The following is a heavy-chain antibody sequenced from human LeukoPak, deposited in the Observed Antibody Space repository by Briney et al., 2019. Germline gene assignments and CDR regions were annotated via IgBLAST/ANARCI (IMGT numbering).Heavy chain of an antibody. V-gene: IGHV3-21*01. D-gene: IGHD2-21*02. Sequence: GGSLRLSCAASGFSFTTYSMNWVRQAPGKGLEWVSSISSSSSYIYYADSVKGRSTISRDNAKNSLYLQMNSLRAEDTAVYYCARLVRAYCGGDCRDAFDYWGQGTLVTVSS. CDR2: ISSSSSYI. CDR1: GFSFTTYS. CDR3: ARLVRAYCGGDCRDAFDY. J-gene: IGHJ4*02.